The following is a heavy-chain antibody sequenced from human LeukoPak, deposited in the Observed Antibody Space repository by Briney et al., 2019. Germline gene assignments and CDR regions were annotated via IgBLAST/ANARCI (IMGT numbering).Heavy chain of an antibody. Sequence: GASVKVSCKASGYPFTGYYLHWVRQAPGQGLEWMGWINPNSGFTNYAQKFQGRVTMTRDTSISTAYMELSRLRSDDTAVYYCASLPGYCSGGSCYSWFDPWGQGTLVTVSS. J-gene: IGHJ5*02. V-gene: IGHV1-2*02. CDR2: INPNSGFT. CDR3: ASLPGYCSGGSCYSWFDP. D-gene: IGHD2-15*01. CDR1: GYPFTGYY.